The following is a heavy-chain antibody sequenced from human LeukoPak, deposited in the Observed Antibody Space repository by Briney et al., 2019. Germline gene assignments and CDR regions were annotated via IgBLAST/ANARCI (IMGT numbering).Heavy chain of an antibody. CDR1: GGSFSGYY. D-gene: IGHD3-3*01. Sequence: SETLSLTCAVYGGSFSGYYWSWIRQPPGKGLEWIGEINHSGSTNYNPSLKSRVTISVDTSKNQFSLKLSSVTAADTAVYYCALHLRFLGKGAFDIWGQGTMVTVSS. J-gene: IGHJ3*02. CDR2: INHSGST. V-gene: IGHV4-34*01. CDR3: ALHLRFLGKGAFDI.